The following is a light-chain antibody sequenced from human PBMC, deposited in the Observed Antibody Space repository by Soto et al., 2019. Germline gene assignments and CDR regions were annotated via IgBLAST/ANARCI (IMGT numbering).Light chain of an antibody. CDR1: SSXIGSNT. CDR2: SNS. V-gene: IGLV1-44*01. Sequence: QPVLTQPPSASGTHGQRVTISYSGSSSXIGSNTVNWYQQLPGTAPKLLIYSNSQRPSGVPDRFSGSKSGTSASLAISGLQSEDETDYYCAAWDDSLNGPLYVFGTGTKVTVL. CDR3: AAWDDSLNGPLYV. J-gene: IGLJ1*01.